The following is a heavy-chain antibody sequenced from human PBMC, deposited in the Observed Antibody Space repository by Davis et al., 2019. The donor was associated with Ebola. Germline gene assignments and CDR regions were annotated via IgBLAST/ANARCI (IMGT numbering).Heavy chain of an antibody. Sequence: MPSETLSLTCTVSGGSISSDYYWGWIRQPPGKGLEWIGTIYHTGSTYYNPSLKSRVIMSVDTSKDQFSLKLRSVTAADTAVYYCARTESSGWYRHYYGMDVWGRGTTVTVSS. V-gene: IGHV4-38-2*02. CDR3: ARTESSGWYRHYYGMDV. CDR2: IYHTGST. J-gene: IGHJ6*02. D-gene: IGHD6-19*01. CDR1: GGSISSDYY.